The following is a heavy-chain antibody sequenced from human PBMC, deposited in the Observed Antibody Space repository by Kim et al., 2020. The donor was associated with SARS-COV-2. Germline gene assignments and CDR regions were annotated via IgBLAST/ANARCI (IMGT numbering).Heavy chain of an antibody. CDR1: GFTFSQSP. J-gene: IGHJ5*02. CDR3: AREGGSSGSAGWFDP. D-gene: IGHD3-22*01. CDR2: ISTGGGAK. Sequence: GGSLRLSCVTSGFTFSQSPMHWVRQAPGKGLEWVAVISTGGGAKRHADSLEGRFTISRDNSKSTLHLQMDSLTTDDTGVYYCAREGGSSGSAGWFDPWGQGTLVIVSS. V-gene: IGHV3-30*04.